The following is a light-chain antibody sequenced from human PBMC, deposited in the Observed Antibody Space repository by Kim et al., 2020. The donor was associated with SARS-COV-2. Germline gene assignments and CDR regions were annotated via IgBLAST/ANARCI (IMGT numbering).Light chain of an antibody. J-gene: IGKJ1*01. V-gene: IGKV3-20*01. Sequence: EIVLTQSPGTLSLSPGERATLSCRASQSVYSNYLAWYLQKPGQAPRLLIYGASSRATGIPDRFSGGGSGTDFTLTINRLQPDDFAVYYCQQYWSSWTFGQGTEVDIK. CDR3: QQYWSSWT. CDR2: GAS. CDR1: QSVYSNY.